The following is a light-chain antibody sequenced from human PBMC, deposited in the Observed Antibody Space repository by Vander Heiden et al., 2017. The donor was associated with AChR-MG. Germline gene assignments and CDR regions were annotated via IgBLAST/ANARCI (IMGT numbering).Light chain of an antibody. V-gene: IGKV3-20*01. J-gene: IGKJ2*01. CDR2: GAS. CDR3: QQYGSPPMYT. Sequence: EIVLTQSPGTLPLSSGEGATLSCRASQSISSDYFAWYQQKPGQAPRLLIYGASSRATGIPDRFSGSGSGADFTLTISRLEPEDFAVYYCQQYGSPPMYTFGQGTKVEIK. CDR1: QSISSDY.